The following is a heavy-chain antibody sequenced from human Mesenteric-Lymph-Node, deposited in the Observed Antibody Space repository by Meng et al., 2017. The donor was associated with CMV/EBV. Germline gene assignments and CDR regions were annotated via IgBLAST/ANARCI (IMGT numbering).Heavy chain of an antibody. Sequence: GESLKISCAVSGFTFSAFGMNWVRQAPGKGLEWVASISASNNYIYYGDSMKGRFTISRDNAKNSLSLQMNSLRAEDTAVYYCAREDRFGELSFDYWGQGTLVTVSS. V-gene: IGHV3-21*01. J-gene: IGHJ4*02. CDR3: AREDRFGELSFDY. D-gene: IGHD3-10*01. CDR2: ISASNNYI. CDR1: GFTFSAFG.